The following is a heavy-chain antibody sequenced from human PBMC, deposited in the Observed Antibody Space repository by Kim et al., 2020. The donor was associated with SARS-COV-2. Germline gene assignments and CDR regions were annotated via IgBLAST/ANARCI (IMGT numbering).Heavy chain of an antibody. V-gene: IGHV3-23*01. J-gene: IGHJ4*02. Sequence: GGSLRLSCAASGFTFNIFAMNWVRQAPGEGLEWVSTIIGAGFSTYYADSARGRFTISIDKSKNTLHLQMNSQRAEDTAIYYCSKHRHGYDHPTVYWGQGTLVTVSS. CDR1: GFTFNIFA. CDR3: SKHRHGYDHPTVY. D-gene: IGHD5-12*01. CDR2: IIGAGFST.